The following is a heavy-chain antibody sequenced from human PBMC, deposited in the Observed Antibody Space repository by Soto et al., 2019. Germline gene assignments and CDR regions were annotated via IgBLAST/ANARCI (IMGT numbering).Heavy chain of an antibody. CDR2: ISYDGSNK. J-gene: IGHJ4*02. CDR1: GFTFSSYG. D-gene: IGHD5-12*01. CDR3: AKKGGDIVPTPDY. Sequence: HPGGSLRLSCAASGFTFSSYGMHWVRQAPGKGLEWVAVISYDGSNKYYADSVKGRFTISRDNSKNTLYLQMNSLRAEDTAVYYWAKKGGDIVPTPDYWGKETRVTVP. V-gene: IGHV3-30*18.